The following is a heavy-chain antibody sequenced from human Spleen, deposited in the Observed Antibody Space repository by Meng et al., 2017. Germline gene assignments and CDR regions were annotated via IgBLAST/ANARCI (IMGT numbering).Heavy chain of an antibody. V-gene: IGHV4-39*01. CDR1: GGSISSSSYY. D-gene: IGHD6-19*01. CDR3: VRSSGWVRTGFDP. CDR2: IFYSGIT. J-gene: IGHJ5*02. Sequence: QLQLQELGPGLVKPSETLSLTCTVSGGSISSSSYYWGWIRQPPGKGLQWIGSIFYSGITYYNPSLKSRVTVSIDTSKSQFSLKLTSVTAADTAVYYCVRSSGWVRTGFDPWGQGTLVTVSS.